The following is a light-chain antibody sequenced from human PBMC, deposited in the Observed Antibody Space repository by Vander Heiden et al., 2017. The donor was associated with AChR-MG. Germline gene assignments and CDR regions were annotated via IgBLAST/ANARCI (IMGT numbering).Light chain of an antibody. CDR2: DAS. V-gene: IGKV1-5*01. CDR3: QLYHAYAT. CDR1: QTISKW. Sequence: DIQMTQSPSTLSASVGDTVTITCRASQTISKWLAWYQQKPGQAPKFLIYDASSLESGVPSRFSGRGSGTEFTLTISGLQPDDFGTYYCQLYHAYATFGQGTKVEVK. J-gene: IGKJ1*01.